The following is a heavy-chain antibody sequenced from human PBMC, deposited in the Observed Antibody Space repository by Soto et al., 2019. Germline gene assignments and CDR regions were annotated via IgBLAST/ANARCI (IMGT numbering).Heavy chain of an antibody. CDR3: AREIHCSGGSCYRDYFDY. CDR2: ITYSSSTI. CDR1: GFSFSSYS. V-gene: IGHV3-48*01. Sequence: GSLRLSCAASGFSFSSYSMNWVRQAPGKGLEWVSLITYSSSTIYYADSVKGRFTISRDNAKNSLYLQMNSLRAEDTAVYYCAREIHCSGGSCYRDYFDYWGQGTLVTVSS. J-gene: IGHJ4*02. D-gene: IGHD2-15*01.